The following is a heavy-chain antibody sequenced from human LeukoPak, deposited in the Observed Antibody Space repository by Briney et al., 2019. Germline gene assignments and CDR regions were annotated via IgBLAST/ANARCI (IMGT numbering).Heavy chain of an antibody. Sequence: GGSLRLSCAASGFTFSGSAMHWVRQASGKGLEWVGRIRNKANSYATAYAASVKGRFTISRDDSKNTAYLQMNSLKTEDTAVYYCTIFMGYYYYYYGMDVWGQGTTVTVSS. CDR2: IRNKANSYAT. D-gene: IGHD3-10*01. V-gene: IGHV3-73*01. J-gene: IGHJ6*02. CDR3: TIFMGYYYYYYGMDV. CDR1: GFTFSGSA.